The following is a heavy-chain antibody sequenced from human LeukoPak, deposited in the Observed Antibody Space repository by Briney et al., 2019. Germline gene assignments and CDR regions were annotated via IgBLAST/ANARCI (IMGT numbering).Heavy chain of an antibody. J-gene: IGHJ4*02. CDR3: TKSDHFDY. D-gene: IGHD2-21*02. CDR2: INANSGTR. V-gene: IGHV3-23*01. Sequence: GGSLRLSCEASGFAFSFFAMSWLRQAPGKGLEWVSTINANSGTRSYAASVRGRFTISRDNAKNTLYLQMNSLRAEDTAMYYCTKSDHFDYWGQGTLVTVSS. CDR1: GFAFSFFA.